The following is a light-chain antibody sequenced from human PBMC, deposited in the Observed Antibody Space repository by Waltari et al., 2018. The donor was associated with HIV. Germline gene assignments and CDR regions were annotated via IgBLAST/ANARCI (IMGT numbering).Light chain of an antibody. Sequence: DIQMTQSPSTLSAPVGDRVTITCRASQSLTTWLAWYQQKPGKPPKPLIYKASNLESGVPSRFSGSGSGTEFTLTISSLQPDDFAIYYCQQYNSYSLTFGGGTKVEIK. J-gene: IGKJ4*01. CDR2: KAS. V-gene: IGKV1-5*03. CDR3: QQYNSYSLT. CDR1: QSLTTW.